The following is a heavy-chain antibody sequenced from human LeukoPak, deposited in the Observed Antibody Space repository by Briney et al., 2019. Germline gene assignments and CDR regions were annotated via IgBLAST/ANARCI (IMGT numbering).Heavy chain of an antibody. CDR2: ISSSSSYI. CDR1: GFTFSSYS. J-gene: IGHJ6*03. CDR3: ASSTGTTGYYMDV. V-gene: IGHV3-21*01. D-gene: IGHD1-1*01. Sequence: GGSLRLSCAASGFTFSSYSMNWVRQAPGKGLEWVSSISSSSSYIYYADSVKGRFTISRDNAKNSLYLQMNSLRAEGTAVYYCASSTGTTGYYMDVWGKGTTVTVSS.